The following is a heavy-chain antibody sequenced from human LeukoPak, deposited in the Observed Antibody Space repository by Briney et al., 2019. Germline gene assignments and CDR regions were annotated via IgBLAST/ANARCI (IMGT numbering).Heavy chain of an antibody. D-gene: IGHD3-16*02. CDR1: GFTVSNYY. CDR2: IYGGTGT. J-gene: IGHJ3*01. Sequence: PGGSLRLSCAASGFTVSNYYMSWLRQAPGKGLEWVSVIYGGTGTYYADSVKGRFTISRDNSKNTLFLQMGSLRAEDMAVYYCARGPPVITFNAFDVWAKGQWSPSLQ. V-gene: IGHV3-53*05. CDR3: ARGPPVITFNAFDV.